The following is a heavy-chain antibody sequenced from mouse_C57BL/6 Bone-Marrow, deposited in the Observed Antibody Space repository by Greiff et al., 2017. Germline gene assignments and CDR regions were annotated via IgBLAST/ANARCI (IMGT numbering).Heavy chain of an antibody. V-gene: IGHV1-82*01. D-gene: IGHD1-1*01. J-gene: IGHJ3*01. Sequence: VQLVESGPELVKPGASVKISCKASGYAFSSSWMNWVKQRPGKGLEWIGRIYPGDGDTNYNGKFKGKATLTADKSSSTAYMQLSSLTSEDSAVYFCARPQIYYYGSSSFAYWGRGTLITVSA. CDR2: IYPGDGDT. CDR3: ARPQIYYYGSSSFAY. CDR1: GYAFSSSW.